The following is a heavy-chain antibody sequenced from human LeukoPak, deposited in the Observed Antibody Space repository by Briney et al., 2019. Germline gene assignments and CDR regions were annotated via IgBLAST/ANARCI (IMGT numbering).Heavy chain of an antibody. Sequence: SDTLSLTCTVSGGSMHNYYWSWIRQPPGKGLEWIGYIYYSGTTNYNPSLKSRVTISIDTSKNQFSLKLSSVTAADTAVHYCARAATYYLDIWGQGTMVTVSS. V-gene: IGHV4-59*07. D-gene: IGHD3-10*01. CDR1: GGSMHNYY. CDR3: ARAATYYLDI. CDR2: IYYSGTT. J-gene: IGHJ3*02.